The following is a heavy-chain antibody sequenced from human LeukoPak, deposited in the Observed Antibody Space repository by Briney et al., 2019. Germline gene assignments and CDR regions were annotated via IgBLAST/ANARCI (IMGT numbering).Heavy chain of an antibody. J-gene: IGHJ5*02. CDR1: GFTFSDYY. CDR3: ARGRYCSSTSCYKGFDP. V-gene: IGHV3-11*01. CDR2: ISSSGSTI. D-gene: IGHD2-2*02. Sequence: GGSLRLSRAASGFTFSDYYMSWIRQAPGKGLEWVSYISSSGSTIYYADSVKGRFTISRDNAKNSLYLQMNSLRAEDTAVYYCARGRYCSSTSCYKGFDPWGQGTLVTVSS.